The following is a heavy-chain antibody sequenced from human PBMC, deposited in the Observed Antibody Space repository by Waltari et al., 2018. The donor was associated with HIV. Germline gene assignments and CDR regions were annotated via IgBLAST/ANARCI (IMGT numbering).Heavy chain of an antibody. D-gene: IGHD3-22*01. V-gene: IGHV1-69*12. CDR1: GGTFSSYA. CDR3: ARDRTMYYYDSSGPLGAFDI. Sequence: QVQLVQSGAEVKKPGSSVKVSCKASGGTFSSYAISWVRQAPGQGLEWMGGIIPNFGTANYAQKFQGRVTITADESTSTAYMELSSLRSEDTAVYYCARDRTMYYYDSSGPLGAFDIWGQGTMVTVSS. J-gene: IGHJ3*02. CDR2: IIPNFGTA.